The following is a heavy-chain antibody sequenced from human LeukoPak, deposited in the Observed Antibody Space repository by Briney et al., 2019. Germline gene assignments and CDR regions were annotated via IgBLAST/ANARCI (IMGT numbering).Heavy chain of an antibody. CDR1: GYSFSSYW. D-gene: IGHD3-10*01. CDR2: IDLSDSYT. Sequence: ESLKISCQGSGYSFSSYWITWVRQMPGKGLEWKGRIDLSDSYTSYSPPFQGHVTISADKSISTAFLEWSSLRASDTAIYYCARHYPPGNWLDPWGQGTLVTVSS. V-gene: IGHV5-10-1*01. J-gene: IGHJ5*02. CDR3: ARHYPPGNWLDP.